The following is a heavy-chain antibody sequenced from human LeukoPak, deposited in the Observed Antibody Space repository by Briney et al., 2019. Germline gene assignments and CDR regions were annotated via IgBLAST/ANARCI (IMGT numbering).Heavy chain of an antibody. D-gene: IGHD6-13*01. V-gene: IGHV4-34*01. CDR2: INHSGST. Sequence: SETLSLTCTVSGGSTSGYYWSWIRQPPGKGLEWIGEINHSGSTNYNPSLKSRVSISVDSSKNQFSLKVSSVTAADTAVYYCARGSDTAAGLYWGQGTLVTVSS. CDR3: ARGSDTAAGLY. J-gene: IGHJ4*02. CDR1: GGSTSGYY.